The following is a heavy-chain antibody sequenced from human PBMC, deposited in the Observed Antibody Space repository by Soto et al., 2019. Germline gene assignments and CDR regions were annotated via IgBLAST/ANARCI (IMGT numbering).Heavy chain of an antibody. Sequence: GGSLRLSCAASGFTFGAFAMTWVRQAPWRGLEWVSSISIGGDVTKYADSVRGRFTISRDNSKNTLYLQMNSLRAEDTAVYYCMRDPNDNYIGAFDSCGQGTVLPVSS. D-gene: IGHD4-4*01. J-gene: IGHJ4*03. V-gene: IGHV3-23*01. CDR3: MRDPNDNYIGAFDS. CDR2: ISIGGDVT. CDR1: GFTFGAFA.